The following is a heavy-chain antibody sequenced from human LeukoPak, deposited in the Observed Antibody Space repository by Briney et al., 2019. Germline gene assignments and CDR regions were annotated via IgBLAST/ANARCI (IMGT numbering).Heavy chain of an antibody. Sequence: ASVKVSCKASGYTFTSYGISWVRQAPGQGLEWMGWISAYNGNTTYAQKLQGRVTMTTDTSTSTAYMELRSLRSDDTAVYYCARVKTTVTRYYHYGMDVWGQGTTVTVSS. D-gene: IGHD4-17*01. CDR2: ISAYNGNT. CDR3: ARVKTTVTRYYHYGMDV. CDR1: GYTFTSYG. V-gene: IGHV1-18*01. J-gene: IGHJ6*02.